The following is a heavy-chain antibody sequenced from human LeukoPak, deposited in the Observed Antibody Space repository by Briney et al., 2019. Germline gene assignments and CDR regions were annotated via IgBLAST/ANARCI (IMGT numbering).Heavy chain of an antibody. D-gene: IGHD3-10*01. CDR1: GFTVSSNY. CDR2: IYNDGGT. CDR3: AKVAKYYYGSETYYFFEH. Sequence: GGSLRLSCAASGFTVSSNYMSWVRQGPGKGLEWVALIYNDGGTHYTDSVKGRFTISRDNAKSSLYLQMNSLRVEDTAVYYCAKVAKYYYGSETYYFFEHWGQGTPVTASS. J-gene: IGHJ4*02. V-gene: IGHV3-53*01.